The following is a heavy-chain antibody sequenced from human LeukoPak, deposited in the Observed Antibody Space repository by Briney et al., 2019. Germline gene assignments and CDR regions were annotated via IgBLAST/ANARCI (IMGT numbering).Heavy chain of an antibody. CDR2: LKQDGSEK. D-gene: IGHD5/OR15-5a*01. CDR1: GFTFSDYW. Sequence: GGSLRLSCAASGFTFSDYWMRGVRQAPGKGLEWVAKLKQDGSEKSYVDSVRGRFTISRDNAKNSLYLQMNILRAEDTAVYYCARDSVWAMGSTYYFDYWGQGTLVTVSS. CDR3: ARDSVWAMGSTYYFDY. V-gene: IGHV3-7*01. J-gene: IGHJ4*02.